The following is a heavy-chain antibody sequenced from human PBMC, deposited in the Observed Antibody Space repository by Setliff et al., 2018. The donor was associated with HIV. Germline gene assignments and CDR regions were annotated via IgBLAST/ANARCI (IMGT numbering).Heavy chain of an antibody. D-gene: IGHD3-10*01. CDR3: ANYGDC. J-gene: IGHJ4*02. CDR1: GFTFTAYN. V-gene: IGHV3-23*01. Sequence: GGSLRLSCAASGFTFTAYNMAWVRQAPGKGLEWISAISPNGDITYYAASVQGRFTISRDNSKNTVYLQMSSLIAEDAALSYCANYGDCWGQGTRVTVSS. CDR2: ISPNGDIT.